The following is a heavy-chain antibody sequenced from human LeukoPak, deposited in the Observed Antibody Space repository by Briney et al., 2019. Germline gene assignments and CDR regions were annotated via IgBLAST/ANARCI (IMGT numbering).Heavy chain of an antibody. D-gene: IGHD2-2*01. CDR1: GFTFSGSA. Sequence: GGSLRLSCAASGFTFSGSAMHWVRQASGKGLEWVGRIRSKANSYATAYAASVKGRFTISRDDSKNTAYLQMNSLKTEDTAVYYCPSLIERYCSSTSCSQPPNDYWGQGTLVTVSS. CDR2: IRSKANSYAT. V-gene: IGHV3-73*01. J-gene: IGHJ4*02. CDR3: PSLIERYCSSTSCSQPPNDY.